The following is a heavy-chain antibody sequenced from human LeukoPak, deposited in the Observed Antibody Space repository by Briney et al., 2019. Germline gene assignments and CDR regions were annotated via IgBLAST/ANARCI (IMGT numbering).Heavy chain of an antibody. V-gene: IGHV1-24*01. Sequence: GASVKVSCKVSGYTLTELSMHWVRQAPGKGPEWMGGFDPEDGETIYAQKFQGRVTMTEDTSTDTAYMELSSLRSEDTAVYYCATDQGAYRGMDVWGQGTTVTVSS. CDR2: FDPEDGET. CDR3: ATDQGAYRGMDV. D-gene: IGHD2-2*01. CDR1: GYTLTELS. J-gene: IGHJ6*02.